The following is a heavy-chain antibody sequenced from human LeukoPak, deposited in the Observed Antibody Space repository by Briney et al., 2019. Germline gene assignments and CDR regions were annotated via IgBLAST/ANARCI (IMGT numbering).Heavy chain of an antibody. Sequence: GGTLRLSCAASGFTFSSYAMSWVRQAPGKGLEWVSAISGSGGSTYYTDSVKGRFTISRDNSKNTLYLQMNSLRAEDTAVYYCAKDEMALNMGDAFDIWGQGTMVTVSS. CDR1: GFTFSSYA. CDR3: AKDEMALNMGDAFDI. D-gene: IGHD5-24*01. J-gene: IGHJ3*02. V-gene: IGHV3-23*01. CDR2: ISGSGGST.